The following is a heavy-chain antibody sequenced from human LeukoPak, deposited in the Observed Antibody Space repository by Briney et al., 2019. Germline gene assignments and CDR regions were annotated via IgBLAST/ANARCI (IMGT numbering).Heavy chain of an antibody. CDR2: INPSGGST. Sequence: GASVKVSCKASGYTFTSYYMHWVRQAPGQGLEWMGIINPSGGSTSYAQKFQGRVTMTRDMSTSTVYMELSSLRSEDTAVYYCASGLLPKGGWFDPWGQGTLVTVSS. CDR3: ASGLLPKGGWFDP. V-gene: IGHV1-46*01. D-gene: IGHD3-22*01. CDR1: GYTFTSYY. J-gene: IGHJ5*02.